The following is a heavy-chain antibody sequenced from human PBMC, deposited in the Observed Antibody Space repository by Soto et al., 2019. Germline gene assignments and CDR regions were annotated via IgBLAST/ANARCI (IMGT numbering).Heavy chain of an antibody. CDR3: EKRDSGGSDLSGMDV. CDR2: ISYDGSNK. Sequence: GGSLRLSCAASGFTFSSYGMHWVRQAPGKGLEWVAVISYDGSNKYYADSVKGRFTISRDNSKNTLYLQMNSLRAEDTAVYYCEKRDSGGSDLSGMDVWGQGTTVTVSS. J-gene: IGHJ6*02. D-gene: IGHD1-26*01. CDR1: GFTFSSYG. V-gene: IGHV3-30*18.